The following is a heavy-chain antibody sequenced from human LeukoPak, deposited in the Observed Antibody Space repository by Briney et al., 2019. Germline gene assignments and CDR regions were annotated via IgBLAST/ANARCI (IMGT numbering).Heavy chain of an antibody. J-gene: IGHJ4*02. CDR3: ARDLSYDFWSGYYFDY. V-gene: IGHV4-59*12. CDR1: GGSISSYY. CDR2: IYYSGST. Sequence: SETLSLTCTVSGGSISSYYWSWIRQPPGKGLEWIGYIYYSGSTNYNPSLKSRVTISVVTSKNQFSLKLSSVTAADTAVYYCARDLSYDFWSGYYFDYWGQGTLVTVSS. D-gene: IGHD3-3*01.